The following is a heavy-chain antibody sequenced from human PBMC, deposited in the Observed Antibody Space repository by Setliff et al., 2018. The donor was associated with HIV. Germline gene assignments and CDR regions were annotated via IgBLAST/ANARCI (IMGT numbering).Heavy chain of an antibody. V-gene: IGHV1-2*02. CDR2: INPNSGGT. CDR3: ARDVAAADAFDI. Sequence: ASVKVSCKASGYTFTGYYMHWVRQAPGQGLEWMGWINPNSGGTNYAQKFQGRVTMTRDTSISTAYMELSRLRSDDTAVYYCARDVAAADAFDIWGQGTTVTVSS. CDR1: GYTFTGYY. J-gene: IGHJ3*02. D-gene: IGHD6-25*01.